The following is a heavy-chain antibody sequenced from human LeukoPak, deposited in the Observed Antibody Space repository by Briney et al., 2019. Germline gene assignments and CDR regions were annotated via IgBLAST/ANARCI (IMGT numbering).Heavy chain of an antibody. D-gene: IGHD6-13*01. J-gene: IGHJ4*02. V-gene: IGHV3-7*01. CDR3: ARAPWYGPPDY. CDR1: GFTFSGYW. Sequence: GGSLRLSCAASGFTFSGYWMTWVRQAPGKGLEWVANIKQDGSEKYYVDSVKGRFTISRDNAKNSLFLQMNTLIADDTAVYYCARAPWYGPPDYWGQGTLVTVSS. CDR2: IKQDGSEK.